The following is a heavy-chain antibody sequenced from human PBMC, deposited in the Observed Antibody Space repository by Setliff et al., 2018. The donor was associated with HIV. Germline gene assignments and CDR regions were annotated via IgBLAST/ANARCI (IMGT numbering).Heavy chain of an antibody. CDR1: GASISSHY. V-gene: IGHV4-59*11. CDR2: IYFSGTT. Sequence: PSETLSLTCTVSGASISSHYWSWIRQPPGKGLEWIGYIYFSGTTNYNPSLKSRVTISVDASNNQFSLELRSMTAADTAVYYCARENGDCSGGACYFMLDSWGQGTRVTVSS. CDR3: ARENGDCSGGACYFMLDS. D-gene: IGHD2-15*01. J-gene: IGHJ4*02.